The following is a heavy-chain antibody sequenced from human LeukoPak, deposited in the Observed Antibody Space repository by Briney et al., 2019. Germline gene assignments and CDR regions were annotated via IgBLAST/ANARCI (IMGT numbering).Heavy chain of an antibody. Sequence: GGSLRLSCAASGFTFSSYWMSWVRQAPGKGLEWVANIKQDGSEKYYVDSVKGRFTITRDNAKSSLYLQMNSLRAEDTAVYYCAELGITMIGGVWGKGTTVTISS. CDR1: GFTFSSYW. CDR2: IKQDGSEK. J-gene: IGHJ6*04. D-gene: IGHD3-10*02. V-gene: IGHV3-7*01. CDR3: AELGITMIGGV.